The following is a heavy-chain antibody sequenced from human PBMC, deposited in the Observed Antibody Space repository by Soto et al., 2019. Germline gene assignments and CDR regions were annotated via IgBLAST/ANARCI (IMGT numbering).Heavy chain of an antibody. CDR1: GFSLNSFA. V-gene: IGHV3-23*01. J-gene: IGHJ5*02. Sequence: EVQLLESGGGLVQPGGSLRLSCAASGFSLNSFAMSWVRQTPGKGLEWVSTISGSGTRTYYADSVKGRFTVSRDNSKNTLYLQMNSLTGEDTALYYCAPGGGDYRWFDPWGQGTLVTVSS. D-gene: IGHD2-21*02. CDR2: ISGSGTRT. CDR3: APGGGDYRWFDP.